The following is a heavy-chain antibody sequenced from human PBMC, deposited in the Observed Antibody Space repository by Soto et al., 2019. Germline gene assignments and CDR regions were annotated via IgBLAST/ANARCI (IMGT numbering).Heavy chain of an antibody. CDR2: IRGKGDNT. CDR3: AKGGEDDSDGTVDALEM. CDR1: GFRFSSYA. D-gene: IGHD2-15*01. Sequence: GWSLRLSCAASGFRFSSYAMSWVRQAPGKGLEWVSSIRGKGDNTYYVGSAKGRFTISRDNSKSTLYLQMNSLRVEDTAIYYCAKGGEDDSDGTVDALEMWGQGTMVTVS. J-gene: IGHJ3*02. V-gene: IGHV3-23*01.